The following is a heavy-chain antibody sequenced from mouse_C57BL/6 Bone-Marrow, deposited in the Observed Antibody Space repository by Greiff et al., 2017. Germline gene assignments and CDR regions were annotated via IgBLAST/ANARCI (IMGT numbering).Heavy chain of an antibody. CDR3: ARWLLRWYFDV. CDR1: GFTFSDSG. Sequence: EVHLVESGGGLVKPGGSLKLSCAASGFTFSDSGMHWVRQAPEKGLEWVAYISSGSSTIYYADTVKGRFTISRDNAKNTLFLQMTSLRSEDTAMYYCARWLLRWYFDVWGTGTTVTVSS. V-gene: IGHV5-17*01. D-gene: IGHD2-3*01. J-gene: IGHJ1*03. CDR2: ISSGSSTI.